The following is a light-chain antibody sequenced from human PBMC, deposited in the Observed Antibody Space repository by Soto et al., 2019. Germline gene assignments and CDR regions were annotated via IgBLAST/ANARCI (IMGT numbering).Light chain of an antibody. V-gene: IGLV1-44*01. J-gene: IGLJ3*02. CDR3: AAWDDSLYGWV. CDR2: SNN. CDR1: SSNIGSNT. Sequence: QSVLTQPPSASGTPGQRVTISCSGSSSNIGSNTVNWYQQLPGTAPKLLICSNNQRPSGVPDRFSVSKSGTSASLAISGLQSEDEADYSCAAWDDSLYGWVFGGGTKVTVL.